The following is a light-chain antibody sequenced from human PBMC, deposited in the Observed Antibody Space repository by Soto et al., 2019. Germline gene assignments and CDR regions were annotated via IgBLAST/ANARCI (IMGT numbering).Light chain of an antibody. J-gene: IGKJ5*01. CDR3: QQYDSSPIT. V-gene: IGKV3-20*01. CDR1: QSISNDY. Sequence: DILLTQSPGTLSLSPGERGTLSCRASQSISNDYLAWYQQKPGQAPRLLIFAASSRAAGIPDRFSGSGSGTDFTLTISRLEPEDFAVYYCQQYDSSPITFGQGTRLEIK. CDR2: AAS.